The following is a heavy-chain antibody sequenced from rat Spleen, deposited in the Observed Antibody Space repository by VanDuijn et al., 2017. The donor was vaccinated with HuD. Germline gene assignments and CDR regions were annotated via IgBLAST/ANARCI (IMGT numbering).Heavy chain of an antibody. D-gene: IGHD1-9*01. CDR2: ISLDGGNT. CDR3: ATPRDTAGIPP. CDR1: GFTFSSFT. V-gene: IGHV5-25*01. Sequence: EVQLVESGGGLVQPGRSMKLSCAASGFTFSSFTMAWVRQAPTKGLEWVASISLDGGNTYSRHSVQGRSTISRDNAKSSLYLQMDSLRSEDTSTYYCATPRDTAGIPPWGQGTLVTVSS. J-gene: IGHJ3*01.